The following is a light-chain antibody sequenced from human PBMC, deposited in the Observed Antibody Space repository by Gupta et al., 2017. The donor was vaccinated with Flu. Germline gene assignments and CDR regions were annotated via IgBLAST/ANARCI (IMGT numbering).Light chain of an antibody. CDR2: LGS. V-gene: IGKV2-28*01. CDR1: QSLLHSNGYNY. CDR3: RQALQTAGT. J-gene: IGKJ1*01. Sequence: DIVMTQSPLSLPVTPGEPASISCRSSQSLLHSNGYNYLDWYLQKPGQSPQLLIYLGSNRASGVLDTISGSRSCGAFRIKIIRGEAADVVVSECRQALQTAGTFGQGTKVEIK.